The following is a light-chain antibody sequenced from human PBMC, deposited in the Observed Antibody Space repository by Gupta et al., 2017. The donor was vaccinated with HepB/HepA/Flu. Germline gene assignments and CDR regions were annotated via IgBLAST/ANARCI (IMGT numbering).Light chain of an antibody. Sequence: SQDPAVSVALAQTVRITCQGDSLRSYYASCYQQKPGQAPVLVIYGKNNRPSVLPDRFSGSSSGNTASLTITGAQEEDDADYYCNSRDSSGNHLVFGGRTKLTVL. CDR3: NSRDSSGNHLV. CDR1: SLRSYY. CDR2: GKN. J-gene: IGLJ3*02. V-gene: IGLV3-19*01.